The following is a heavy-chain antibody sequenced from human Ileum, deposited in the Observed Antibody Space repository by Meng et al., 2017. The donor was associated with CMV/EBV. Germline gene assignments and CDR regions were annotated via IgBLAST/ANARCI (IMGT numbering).Heavy chain of an antibody. J-gene: IGHJ5*02. D-gene: IGHD3-16*01. V-gene: IGHV4-30-4*01. CDR3: ARGPGGDWFDP. CDR2: IYFSGST. CDR1: GDFIRGGGFY. Sequence: QVPLQESGPGLVKPSQTLSLTCAVSGDFIRGGGFYWTWIRQPPGKALEWIGYIYFSGSTYYNPSLKSRVTISVDTAKNQFSLNLNSVTAADPAVYYCARGPGGDWFDPWGQGTLVTVSS.